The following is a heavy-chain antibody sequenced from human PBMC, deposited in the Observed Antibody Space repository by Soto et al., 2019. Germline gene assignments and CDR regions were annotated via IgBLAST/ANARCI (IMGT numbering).Heavy chain of an antibody. Sequence: QVQLQESGPGLVKPSQTLSLTCTVSGGSISSGGYYWSWIRQHPGKGLEWIGYIYYSGSTYYNPSLKSRVTISVDTSKNQFSPKLSSVTAADTAVYYCARDRSGYGHFDYWGQGTLVTVSS. J-gene: IGHJ4*02. D-gene: IGHD5-12*01. V-gene: IGHV4-31*03. CDR2: IYYSGST. CDR1: GGSISSGGYY. CDR3: ARDRSGYGHFDY.